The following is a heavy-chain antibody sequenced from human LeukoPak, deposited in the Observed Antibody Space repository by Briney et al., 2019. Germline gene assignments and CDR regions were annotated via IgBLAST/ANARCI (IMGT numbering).Heavy chain of an antibody. J-gene: IGHJ4*02. CDR2: ISAYNGNT. D-gene: IGHD2-15*01. V-gene: IGHV1-18*01. CDR3: VSTEVAAYYFDY. Sequence: ASVKVSCKASGYTFTSYGISWVRQAPGQGLEWMGWISAYNGNTNYAQKLQGRVTMTTDTSTSTAYMELSSLRSEDTAVYYCVSTEVAAYYFDYWGQGTLVTVSS. CDR1: GYTFTSYG.